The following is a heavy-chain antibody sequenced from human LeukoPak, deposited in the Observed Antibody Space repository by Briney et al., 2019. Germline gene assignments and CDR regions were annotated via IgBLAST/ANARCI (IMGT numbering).Heavy chain of an antibody. D-gene: IGHD3-16*02. CDR3: ARVVYRYGPDP. J-gene: IGHJ5*02. V-gene: IGHV1-2*02. Sequence: ASVKVSCKASDYTFTSYGIIWVRQAPGQGLEWMGWINPNSGGTNYAQKFQGRVTMTRDTSISTAYMELSRLRSDDTAVYYCARVVYRYGPDPWGQGTLVTVSS. CDR2: INPNSGGT. CDR1: DYTFTSYG.